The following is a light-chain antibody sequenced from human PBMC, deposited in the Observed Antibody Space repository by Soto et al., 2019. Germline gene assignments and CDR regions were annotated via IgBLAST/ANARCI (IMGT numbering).Light chain of an antibody. Sequence: DSRMTQSPSSLCASVGHRFTITCRASQTINIFLKWYQQKPGKAPMLLIYAASNLQSGVPSRFSGSGSGTDFNLTINSLQPEDFATYYCQQSYSTPITFGQGTRLEIK. CDR3: QQSYSTPIT. V-gene: IGKV1-39*01. CDR2: AAS. J-gene: IGKJ5*01. CDR1: QTINIF.